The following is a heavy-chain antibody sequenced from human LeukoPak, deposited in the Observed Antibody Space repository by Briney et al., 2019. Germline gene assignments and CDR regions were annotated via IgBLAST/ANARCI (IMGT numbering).Heavy chain of an antibody. Sequence: SETLSLTCAVYGGSFSGYYWSWIRQPPGKGLEWIGEINHSGSTNYNPSLKSRVTISVDTSKNHFSLKLSSVTAADTAVYYCARGRRARITIFGVVTSPYYYYMDVWGKGTTVTVSS. J-gene: IGHJ6*03. CDR2: INHSGST. CDR1: GGSFSGYY. V-gene: IGHV4-34*01. CDR3: ARGRRARITIFGVVTSPYYYYMDV. D-gene: IGHD3-3*01.